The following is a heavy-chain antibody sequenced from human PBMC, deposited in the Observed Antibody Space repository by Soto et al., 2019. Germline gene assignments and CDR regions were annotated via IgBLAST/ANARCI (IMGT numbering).Heavy chain of an antibody. V-gene: IGHV4-34*01. CDR2: INHSGST. J-gene: IGHJ5*02. D-gene: IGHD3-3*01. CDR3: ATLGHYDFWSGFRKGNWFDP. CDR1: GGSFIGYY. Sequence: QEQLQQWGAGLLKPSETVSLTCAVYGGSFIGYYGTWIRQPPGKGLEWIGEINHSGSTNYNPSLKTRVTISADTSKNQFSLRLSSVTAADTAVYYCATLGHYDFWSGFRKGNWFDPWGQGTLVTVSS.